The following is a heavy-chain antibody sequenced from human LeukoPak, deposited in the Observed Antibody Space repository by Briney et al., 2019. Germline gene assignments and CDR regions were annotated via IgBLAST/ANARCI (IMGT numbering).Heavy chain of an antibody. CDR1: GYTFTGYY. CDR2: INPNSGGT. D-gene: IGHD5-12*01. CDR3: ARSPTYSGYEDY. Sequence: ASVKVSCKASGYTFTGYYMHWVRQAPGQGLEWMGWINPNSGGTNYAQKFQGRVTMTRDTSISTAYMELSRLRSDDTAVYYCARSPTYSGYEDYWGQGTLVTVSS. V-gene: IGHV1-2*02. J-gene: IGHJ4*02.